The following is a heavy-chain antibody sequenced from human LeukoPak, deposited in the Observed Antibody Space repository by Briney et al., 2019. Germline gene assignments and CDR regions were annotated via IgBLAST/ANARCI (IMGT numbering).Heavy chain of an antibody. CDR3: ARGKYQPLYYYYMDV. D-gene: IGHD6-6*01. CDR1: GFTFSDYY. J-gene: IGHJ6*03. CDR2: ISSSGSSK. V-gene: IGHV3-11*01. Sequence: GGSLRLSCAASGFTFSDYYMSWIRQAPGKGLEWVSYISSSGSSKSHDSVKGRFTISRDNAKNSLYLQMNSLRAEDSAVYYCARGKYQPLYYYYMDVWGKGTTVTVSS.